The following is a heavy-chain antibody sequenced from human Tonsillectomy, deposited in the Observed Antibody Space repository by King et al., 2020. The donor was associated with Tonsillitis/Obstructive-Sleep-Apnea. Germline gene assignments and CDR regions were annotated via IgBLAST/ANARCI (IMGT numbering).Heavy chain of an antibody. CDR2: INPNSGGT. D-gene: IGHD2-2*02. CDR1: GYTFTGYY. CDR3: AREMVPAAIGESDYYYYYMDV. V-gene: IGHV1-2*04. J-gene: IGHJ6*03. Sequence: GQLVQSGAEVKKPGASVKVSCKASGYTFTGYYMHWGRQAPGQGLEWMGWINPNSGGTNYAQKFQGWGTMTRYTSISTAYMDLSRLRSDDTAVYYCAREMVPAAIGESDYYYYYMDVWGKGTTVTVSS.